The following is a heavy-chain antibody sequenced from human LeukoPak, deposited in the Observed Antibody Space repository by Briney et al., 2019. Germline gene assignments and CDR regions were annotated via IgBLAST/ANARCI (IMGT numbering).Heavy chain of an antibody. Sequence: PGGSLRLSCAASGFTFSSHWMHWVRQAPGKGLVWVSRINRDGSGTSYADSVKGRLTISRDNAKNTLYLQMNSLRAEDTAVYYCAREIVGAREFDYWGQGTLVTVSS. CDR3: AREIVGAREFDY. CDR1: GFTFSSHW. CDR2: INRDGSGT. J-gene: IGHJ4*02. D-gene: IGHD1-26*01. V-gene: IGHV3-74*01.